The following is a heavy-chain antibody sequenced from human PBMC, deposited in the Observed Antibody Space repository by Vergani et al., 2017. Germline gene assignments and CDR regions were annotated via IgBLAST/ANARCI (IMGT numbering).Heavy chain of an antibody. CDR2: INNDGHT. CDR3: AVRPRVNLVGGGIVTKRTFDY. J-gene: IGHJ4*02. CDR1: GESFSSFY. Sequence: QVQLQQWGAGVVKPSGTLSLTCAVFGESFSSFYRSWIRQPPGKGLEWIGEINNDGHTNDNPSLESRVTVSRDTAKNQFSLNLRSVTAADTAMYYCAVRPRVNLVGGGIVTKRTFDYWSQGSLVTVSS. D-gene: IGHD3-10*01. V-gene: IGHV4-34*02.